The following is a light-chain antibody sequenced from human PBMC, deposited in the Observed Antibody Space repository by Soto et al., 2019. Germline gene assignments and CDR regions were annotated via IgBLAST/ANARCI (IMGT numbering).Light chain of an antibody. CDR2: DAS. CDR3: QQRGNWPVT. Sequence: EIVLTQSPATLSLSPGERATLSCRASQSVSSYFAWYQQKPGQAPRLLIYDASNRATGIPARFSGSGSGKDFTLTISSLEPDDFAVYYCQQRGNWPVTFGQGTRVDIK. V-gene: IGKV3-11*01. CDR1: QSVSSY. J-gene: IGKJ1*01.